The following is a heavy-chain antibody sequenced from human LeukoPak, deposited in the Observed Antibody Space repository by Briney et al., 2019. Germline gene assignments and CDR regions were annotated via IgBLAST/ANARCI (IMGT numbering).Heavy chain of an antibody. V-gene: IGHV1-69*13. D-gene: IGHD2-2*01. Sequence: ASVKVSCQASVGTLSSYPIRWVRQAARQGREWMGWINPNFGTANYAQKFQSRVTITGGESTISAYMELSSLRAEDTAVYYCARGWGSSSSLYSYYMDVWGKGTTVTVSS. CDR2: INPNFGTA. CDR1: VGTLSSYP. J-gene: IGHJ6*03. CDR3: ARGWGSSSSLYSYYMDV.